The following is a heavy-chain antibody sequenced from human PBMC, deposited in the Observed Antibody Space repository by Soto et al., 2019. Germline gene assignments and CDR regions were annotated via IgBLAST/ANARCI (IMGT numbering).Heavy chain of an antibody. D-gene: IGHD3-3*01. J-gene: IGHJ4*02. CDR1: GYTFTSYA. V-gene: IGHV7-4-1*01. CDR2: INTNTGNP. Sequence: ASVKSSCKASGYTFTSYAMNWVRQAPGQGLEWMGWINTNTGNPTYAQGFTGRFVFSLDTSVSTAYLQICSLKAEDTAVYYCARGNLDYDFWSGYTTYYFDYWGQGTLVTVSS. CDR3: ARGNLDYDFWSGYTTYYFDY.